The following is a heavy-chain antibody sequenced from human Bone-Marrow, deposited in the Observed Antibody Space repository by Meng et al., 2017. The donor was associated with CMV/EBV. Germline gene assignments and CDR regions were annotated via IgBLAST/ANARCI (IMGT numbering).Heavy chain of an antibody. Sequence: QVQLVQSGAEVKKPGASVKVSCKASGYTFINYGISWVRQAPGQGLEWVGCITPYNGDTHYAQKFQGRLTMTTDTSTSTAYMELRSLRSDDTAVYYCAWGSETYYFDYWGQGTLVTVSS. V-gene: IGHV1-18*01. CDR1: GYTFINYG. CDR2: ITPYNGDT. CDR3: AWGSETYYFDY. J-gene: IGHJ4*02. D-gene: IGHD3-16*01.